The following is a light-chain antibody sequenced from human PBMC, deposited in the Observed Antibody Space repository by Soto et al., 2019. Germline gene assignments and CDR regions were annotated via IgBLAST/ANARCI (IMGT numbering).Light chain of an antibody. V-gene: IGKV3-20*01. CDR1: QSVSSSY. CDR2: GAS. CDR3: QQYGSSLYT. Sequence: EIVLTQSPGTLSLSPGERATLSCRASQSVSSSYLAWYQQKPGQAPRLFIYGASSRATGIPDRFSGSGSGTDFTLTISRLEPEDFEVYYCQQYGSSLYTFGQGTKLEIK. J-gene: IGKJ2*01.